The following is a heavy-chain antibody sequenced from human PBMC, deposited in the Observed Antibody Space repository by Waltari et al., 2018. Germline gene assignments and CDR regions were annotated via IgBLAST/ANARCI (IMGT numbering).Heavy chain of an antibody. CDR1: GFSLSTRGVG. CDR3: AHRMSNIMSTFGGAKVDY. Sequence: QITLKESGPTLVKPTQTLTLTCTFSGFSLSTRGVGVGWIRQPPGKALEWLALIYWNDDKRYSPCLKGRLTITKDTSKNQVVLTMTNMDPVDTATYYCAHRMSNIMSTFGGAKVDYWGQGTLVTVSS. J-gene: IGHJ4*02. D-gene: IGHD3-16*01. CDR2: IYWNDDK. V-gene: IGHV2-5*01.